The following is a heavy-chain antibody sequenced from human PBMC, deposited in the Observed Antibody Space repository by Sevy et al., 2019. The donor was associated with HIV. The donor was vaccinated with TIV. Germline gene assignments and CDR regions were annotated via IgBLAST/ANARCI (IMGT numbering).Heavy chain of an antibody. J-gene: IGHJ4*02. CDR1: GFTFSDYY. D-gene: IGHD6-13*01. Sequence: GGSLRLSCAASGFTFSDYYMSWIRQAPGKGLEWVSYISSSGSTIYYADSLKGRFTISRDNAKNSLYLQMNSLRAEDTAVYYCARDRGRIAAAGTLVYWGQGTLVTVSS. CDR2: ISSSGSTI. CDR3: ARDRGRIAAAGTLVY. V-gene: IGHV3-11*01.